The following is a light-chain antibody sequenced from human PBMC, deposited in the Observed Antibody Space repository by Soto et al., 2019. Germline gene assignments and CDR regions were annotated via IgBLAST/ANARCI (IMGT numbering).Light chain of an antibody. Sequence: DIQMTQSPSPLSASVGDRFTITCRASQSISSWLAWYQQKPGKDPXXLIYKASSLESGVPSRFSGDGSGTEFTLTISSLNPDDFATYDCQQYYSYWTFGQGTKVDIK. CDR1: QSISSW. V-gene: IGKV1-5*03. CDR2: KAS. CDR3: QQYYSYWT. J-gene: IGKJ1*01.